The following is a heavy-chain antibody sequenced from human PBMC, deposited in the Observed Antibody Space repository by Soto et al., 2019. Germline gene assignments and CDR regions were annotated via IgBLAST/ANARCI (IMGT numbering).Heavy chain of an antibody. Sequence: QITLKESGPTLVKPTQTLTLTCTYSGFSHTTDRVGMGWIRQPPGEALEWLAVIYWDDSKTYRPSLESRLNVTKYTSKNQVALTMTNMDSLDTATYYCAHAYGGRSLYWGQGTLVTVSS. J-gene: IGHJ4*02. CDR2: IYWDDSK. V-gene: IGHV2-5*02. CDR3: AHAYGGRSLY. CDR1: GFSHTTDRVG. D-gene: IGHD1-26*01.